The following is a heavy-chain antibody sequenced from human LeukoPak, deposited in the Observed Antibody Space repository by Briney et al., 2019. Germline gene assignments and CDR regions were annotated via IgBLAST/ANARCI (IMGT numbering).Heavy chain of an antibody. CDR1: GGSISSGSYY. V-gene: IGHV4-61*02. Sequence: SQTLSLTCTVSGGSISSGSYYWSWIRQPAGKGLEWIGRIYTSGSTNYNPSLKSRVTISVDTSKNQFSLKLSSVTAADTAVYYCAREANVDTAMVGYYFDYWGQGTLVTVPS. D-gene: IGHD5-18*01. CDR3: AREANVDTAMVGYYFDY. CDR2: IYTSGST. J-gene: IGHJ4*02.